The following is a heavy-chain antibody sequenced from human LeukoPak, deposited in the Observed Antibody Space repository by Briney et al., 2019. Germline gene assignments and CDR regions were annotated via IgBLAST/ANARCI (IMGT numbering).Heavy chain of an antibody. CDR2: ISAYNGNT. CDR1: GYTFTSYG. J-gene: IGHJ4*02. D-gene: IGHD3-22*01. CDR3: ARERAPGRVVVVIFDY. V-gene: IGHV1-18*01. Sequence: GASVKVSCKASGYTFTSYGISWVRQAPGQGLEWMGWISAYNGNTNYAQKLQGRVTMTTDTSTSTAYMELRSLRSDDTAVYYCARERAPGRVVVVIFDYWGQGTLVTVSS.